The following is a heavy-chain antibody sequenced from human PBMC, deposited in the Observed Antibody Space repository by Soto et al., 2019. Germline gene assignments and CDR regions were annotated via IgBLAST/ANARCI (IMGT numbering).Heavy chain of an antibody. CDR1: GFTFDDYA. V-gene: IGHV3-9*01. J-gene: IGHJ4*02. CDR3: AKDKRANYYGSGCYFNY. Sequence: EVQLVESGGGLVQPGRSLRLSCAASGFTFDDYAMHWVRQAPGKGQEWVSGISWNSANMAYADSVKGRFTISRDNAKNSLYLQMNSLRAEDTALYYCAKDKRANYYGSGCYFNYWGQGTLVTVSS. CDR2: ISWNSANM. D-gene: IGHD3-10*01.